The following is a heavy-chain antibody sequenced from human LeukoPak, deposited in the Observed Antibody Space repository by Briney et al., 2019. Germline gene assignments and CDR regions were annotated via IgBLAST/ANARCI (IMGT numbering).Heavy chain of an antibody. D-gene: IGHD1-26*01. J-gene: IGHJ4*02. Sequence: GGSLRLSCAASGFTFSSYSMNLVRQAPGKGLEWVSYISSSSSTIYYADSVKGRFTISRDNAKNSLYLQMNSLRAEDTAVYYCARDQRGSGSSFFDYWGQGTLVTVSS. CDR3: ARDQRGSGSSFFDY. CDR1: GFTFSSYS. V-gene: IGHV3-48*01. CDR2: ISSSSSTI.